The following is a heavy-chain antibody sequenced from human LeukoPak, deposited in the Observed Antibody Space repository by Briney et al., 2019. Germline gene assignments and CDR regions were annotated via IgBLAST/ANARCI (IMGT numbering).Heavy chain of an antibody. Sequence: GGSLRLSCAASGFTFSSYWMHWVRQAPGKGLVWVSRINSDGSSTSYADSVKGRFTISRDNAKNSLYLQMNSLRAEDTAVYYCARVGIQLWLRAYGYWGQGTLVTVSS. CDR1: GFTFSSYW. J-gene: IGHJ4*02. CDR2: INSDGSST. V-gene: IGHV3-74*01. CDR3: ARVGIQLWLRAYGY. D-gene: IGHD5-18*01.